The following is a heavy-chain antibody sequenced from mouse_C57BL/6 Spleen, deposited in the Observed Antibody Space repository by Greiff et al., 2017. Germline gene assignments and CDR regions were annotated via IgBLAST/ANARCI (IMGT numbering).Heavy chain of an antibody. CDR2: IYPSDSET. D-gene: IGHD2-4*01. Sequence: QVQLQQPGAELVRPGSSVKLSCKASGYTFTSYWMDWVKQRPGQGLEWIGNIYPSDSETNYNQQFKAKATLTVAKSSHTAYMHLRSLTSEDSAVYFCARFGSTMITTGYYYAMDYWGQGTSVTVSS. J-gene: IGHJ4*01. CDR1: GYTFTSYW. CDR3: ARFGSTMITTGYYYAMDY. V-gene: IGHV1-61*01.